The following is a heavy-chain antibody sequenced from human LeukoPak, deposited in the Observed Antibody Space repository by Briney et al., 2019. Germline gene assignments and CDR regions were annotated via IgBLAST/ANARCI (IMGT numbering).Heavy chain of an antibody. V-gene: IGHV3-23*01. CDR3: AKEIGRDDYNRCDY. D-gene: IGHD5-24*01. CDR1: GFTLSSYA. Sequence: PGGSLRLSCAAAGFTLSSYAMNWVRQTPGEGLEWVSGMSASGGTTYADSVKGRFTISSDTYKNTLYLQMDALRADDTAIYFCAKEIGRDDYNRCDYWGQGTPVTVSS. CDR2: MSASGGTT. J-gene: IGHJ4*02.